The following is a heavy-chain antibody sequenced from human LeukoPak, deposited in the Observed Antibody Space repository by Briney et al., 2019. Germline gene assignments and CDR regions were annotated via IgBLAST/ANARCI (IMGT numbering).Heavy chain of an antibody. CDR3: ARGGPYSGSYYPFDY. J-gene: IGHJ4*02. CDR2: IYTSGST. D-gene: IGHD1-26*01. V-gene: IGHV4-4*07. Sequence: PSETLSLTCSVSGGSISSYYWSWIRQPAGKGLEWIGRIYTSGSTNYNPSLKSRVTMSVDTSKNQFSLKLSSVTAADTALYYCARGGPYSGSYYPFDYWGQGILATVSS. CDR1: GGSISSYY.